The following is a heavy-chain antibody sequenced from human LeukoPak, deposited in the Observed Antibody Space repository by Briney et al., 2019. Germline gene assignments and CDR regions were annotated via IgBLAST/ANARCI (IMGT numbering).Heavy chain of an antibody. CDR3: VRGGSISHNWFDS. V-gene: IGHV3-30*02. Sequence: PGASLRLSCAASGFTYSDYGMHWVRQAPGRGLEWVAFILNDGTWEYYPDSVKGRLTISRDNSRNTLYLQMNSVRLEDTAIYYCVRGGSISHNWFDSWGQGTLVTVSS. CDR1: GFTYSDYG. D-gene: IGHD3-16*01. CDR2: ILNDGTWE. J-gene: IGHJ5*01.